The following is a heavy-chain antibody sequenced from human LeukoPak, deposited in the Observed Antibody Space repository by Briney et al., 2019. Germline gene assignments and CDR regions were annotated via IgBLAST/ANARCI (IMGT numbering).Heavy chain of an antibody. D-gene: IGHD2-2*01. J-gene: IGHJ6*02. Sequence: ASVKVSCKVSGYTLTELSMHWVRQAPGKGLEWMGGLDPEDGETIYAQKFQGRVTMTEDTSTDTAYMELSSLRSEDTAVYYCATDTSDRDYYYGMDVWGQGTTVTVSS. V-gene: IGHV1-24*01. CDR2: LDPEDGET. CDR1: GYTLTELS. CDR3: ATDTSDRDYYYGMDV.